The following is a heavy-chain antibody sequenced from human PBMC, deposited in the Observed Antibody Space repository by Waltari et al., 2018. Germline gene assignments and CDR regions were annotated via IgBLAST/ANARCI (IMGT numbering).Heavy chain of an antibody. CDR2: INHGGVT. Sequence: QVRLQEWGAGTLKPSQTLSLTCAVYGGSFSGYHLTWIRQPPGKGLEWLGEINHGGVTNYNPSLSSRLTILIDTSKKQFSLRLSSVTAADTAVYYCARGGVPDAYGSGSYYRNWFDPWGQGTLATVSS. J-gene: IGHJ5*02. V-gene: IGHV4-34*01. D-gene: IGHD3-10*01. CDR1: GGSFSGYH. CDR3: ARGGVPDAYGSGSYYRNWFDP.